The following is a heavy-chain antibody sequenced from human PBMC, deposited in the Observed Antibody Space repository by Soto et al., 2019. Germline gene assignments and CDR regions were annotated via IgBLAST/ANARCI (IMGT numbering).Heavy chain of an antibody. J-gene: IGHJ4*02. V-gene: IGHV3-48*03. Sequence: QSGGSLRLSCAASGFTFSSYEMNWVRQAPGRGLEWVSYISSSGSTIYYADSVKGRFTISRDNAKNSLYLQMNSLRAEDTAVYYCAIYRDQNDYWGQGTLVTVSS. CDR2: ISSSGSTI. D-gene: IGHD2-2*02. CDR3: AIYRDQNDY. CDR1: GFTFSSYE.